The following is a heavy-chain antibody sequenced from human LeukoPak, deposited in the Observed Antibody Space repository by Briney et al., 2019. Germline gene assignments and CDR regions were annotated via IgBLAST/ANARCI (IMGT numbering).Heavy chain of an antibody. Sequence: GASVKVSCKASGYIFTYYYLHWVRQAPGQGREWMGWINPEEHGTKYAQNFQGRVTMTWDTSINTAYMELSRLRSDDTAVYYCARVPIRRHYESTGYYYEDPWGQGTLVTVSS. V-gene: IGHV1-2*02. D-gene: IGHD3-22*01. CDR1: GYIFTYYY. J-gene: IGHJ5*02. CDR3: ARVPIRRHYESTGYYYEDP. CDR2: INPEEHGT.